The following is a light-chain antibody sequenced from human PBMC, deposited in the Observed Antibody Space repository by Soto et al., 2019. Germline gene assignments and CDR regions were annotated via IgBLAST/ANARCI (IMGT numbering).Light chain of an antibody. V-gene: IGLV6-57*03. Sequence: NFMLTQPHSVSESPGKTVTISCTPSSGSIASNYVQWYQQRPGSAPTTVIYEDNQRPSGVPDRFSGSIDSSSNSASLTISGLKTEDEADNYCQSYDRSIVVFGGWTKLTVL. CDR3: QSYDRSIVV. J-gene: IGLJ2*01. CDR1: SGSIASNY. CDR2: EDN.